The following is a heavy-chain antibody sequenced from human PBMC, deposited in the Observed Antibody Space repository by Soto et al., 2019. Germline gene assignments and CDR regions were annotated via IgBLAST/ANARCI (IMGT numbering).Heavy chain of an antibody. CDR2: IYYSGST. V-gene: IGHV4-39*01. J-gene: IGHJ6*02. CDR1: GGSISSSSYY. Sequence: QLQLQESGPGLVKPSETLSLTCTVSGGSISSSSYYWGWIRQPPGKGLEWIGSIYYSGSTYYNPSLKSRVTISVDTSKNQFSLKLSSVTAADTAVYYCARHRAIGSGSQPYYYYYYGMDVWGQGTTVTVSS. D-gene: IGHD3-10*01. CDR3: ARHRAIGSGSQPYYYYYYGMDV.